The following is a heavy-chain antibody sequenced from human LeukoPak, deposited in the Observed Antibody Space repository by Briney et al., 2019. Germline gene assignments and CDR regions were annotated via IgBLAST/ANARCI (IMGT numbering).Heavy chain of an antibody. CDR2: IYYSGST. CDR3: ASGYYGSGSYYGFDY. V-gene: IGHV4-59*07. D-gene: IGHD3-10*01. J-gene: IGHJ4*02. CDR1: GGSFSGYY. Sequence: SDTLSLTCAVSGGSFSGYYWSWIRQPPGKGLEWIGYIYYSGSTNYNPSLKSRVTISGDTSKNQFSLKLSSVTAAGTAMYYCASGYYGSGSYYGFDYWGQGTLVTVSS.